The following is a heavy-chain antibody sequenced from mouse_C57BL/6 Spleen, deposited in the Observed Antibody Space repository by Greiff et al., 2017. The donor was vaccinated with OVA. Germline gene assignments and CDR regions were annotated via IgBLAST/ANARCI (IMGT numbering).Heavy chain of an antibody. V-gene: IGHV1-22*01. Sequence: EVQLQQSGPELVKPGASVKMSCKASGYTFTDYNMHWVKQSHGKSLEWIGYINPNNGGTSYNQKFKGKATLTVNKSSSTAYMELRSLTSEDSAVDYCADYYGSSYGFAYWGQGTLVTVSA. CDR2: INPNNGGT. J-gene: IGHJ3*01. D-gene: IGHD1-1*01. CDR3: ADYYGSSYGFAY. CDR1: GYTFTDYN.